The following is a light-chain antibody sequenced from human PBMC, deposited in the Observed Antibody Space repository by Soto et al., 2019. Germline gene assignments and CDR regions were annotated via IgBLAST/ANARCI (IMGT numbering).Light chain of an antibody. CDR3: QQYSSYPLT. Sequence: DIQMTQSPSTLSASVADRVTIACRASQAINGSLAWYQRKPGKAPKLLIYDAANLQTGVSSRFSGSGSGTEFTLTINGLQPDDFATYYCQQYSSYPLTFGGGTKVEIK. J-gene: IGKJ4*01. CDR1: QAINGS. V-gene: IGKV1-5*01. CDR2: DAA.